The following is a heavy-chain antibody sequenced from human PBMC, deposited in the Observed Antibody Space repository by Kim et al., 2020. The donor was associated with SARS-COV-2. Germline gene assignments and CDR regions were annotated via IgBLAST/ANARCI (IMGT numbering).Heavy chain of an antibody. V-gene: IGHV4-59*01. J-gene: IGHJ4*02. Sequence: SETLSLTCTVSGGSISSYYWSWIRQPPGKGLEWIGYIYYSGSTNYNPSLKSRVTISVDTSKNQFSLKLSSVTAADTAVYYCARVGGFGELYFDYWGQGTLVTVSS. CDR2: IYYSGST. CDR3: ARVGGFGELYFDY. CDR1: GGSISSYY. D-gene: IGHD3-10*01.